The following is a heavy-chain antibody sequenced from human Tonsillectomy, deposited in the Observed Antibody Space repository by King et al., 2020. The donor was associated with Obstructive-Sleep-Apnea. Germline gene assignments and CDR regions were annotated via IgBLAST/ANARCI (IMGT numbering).Heavy chain of an antibody. CDR1: GFTFSSYV. J-gene: IGHJ4*02. Sequence: VQLVESGGGVVQPGRSLRLSCAASGFTFSSYVMHWVRQAPGKGLEWVSVISYDGSNIYYAYSVKARFTISRDNSKNTLYLQMTSLRAEDTAVYYCAKGVQVAARPRIDYWGQGTLVTVSS. CDR2: ISYDGSNI. V-gene: IGHV3-30*18. D-gene: IGHD6-6*01. CDR3: AKGVQVAARPRIDY.